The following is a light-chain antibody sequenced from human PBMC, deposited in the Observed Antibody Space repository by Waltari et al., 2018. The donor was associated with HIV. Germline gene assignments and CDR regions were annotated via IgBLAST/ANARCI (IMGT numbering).Light chain of an antibody. Sequence: EVVATQTPAAPSVFPGKAGTLSCTTSQNVGNNVAWYQKKPGQAPRLLIYGASTRATGVPGKFSGSGSGTEFNFTIASLQAEDSAVYYCQHYDNWSRTFGPGTTVEI. J-gene: IGKJ1*01. CDR1: QNVGNN. CDR2: GAS. V-gene: IGKV3-15*01. CDR3: QHYDNWSRT.